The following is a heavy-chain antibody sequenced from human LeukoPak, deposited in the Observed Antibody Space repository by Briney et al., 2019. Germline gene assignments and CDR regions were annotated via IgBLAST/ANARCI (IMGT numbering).Heavy chain of an antibody. Sequence: ASVKVSCKASGYTFSNKGISWVRQAPGQGLEWVGYINPRDGGTSSPPNFRGRVTMTTDASSSTVYMELSRLTSDDTAIYYCAREGNGLLSKDLDYWGQGTLVTVSS. CDR3: AREGNGLLSKDLDY. D-gene: IGHD2-15*01. V-gene: IGHV1-2*02. J-gene: IGHJ4*02. CDR1: GYTFSNKG. CDR2: INPRDGGT.